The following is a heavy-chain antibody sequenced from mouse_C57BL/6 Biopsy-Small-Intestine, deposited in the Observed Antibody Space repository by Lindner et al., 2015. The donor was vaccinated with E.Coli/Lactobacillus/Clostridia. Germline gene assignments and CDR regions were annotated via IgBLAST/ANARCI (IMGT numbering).Heavy chain of an antibody. J-gene: IGHJ2*01. CDR3: ARSHAEGDY. V-gene: IGHV1-42*01. CDR2: INPSTGGT. CDR1: GYSFTGYY. Sequence: QLQEVLDLVLVKPGSSVKISCKASGYSFTGYYVNWVKQSPEKSLEWIGEINPSTGGTTYNQKFKAKATLTVDASSSTAYMQLMGLTSDDSAVYFCARSHAEGDYWGQGTTLTVSS.